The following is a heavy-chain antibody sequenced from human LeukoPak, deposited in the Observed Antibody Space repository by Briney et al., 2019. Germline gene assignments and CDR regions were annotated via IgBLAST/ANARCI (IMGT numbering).Heavy chain of an antibody. CDR1: GGTFSSYA. D-gene: IGHD2-2*01. CDR2: IIPILGIA. J-gene: IGHJ6*02. Sequence: ASVKVSCKASGGTFSSYAISWVRQAPGQGLEWMGRIIPILGIANYAQKFQGRVTITADKSTSTAYMELRSLTSDDTAVYYCARRDCSSSSCHYYYYYMDVWGQGTTVTVSS. V-gene: IGHV1-69*04. CDR3: ARRDCSSSSCHYYYYYMDV.